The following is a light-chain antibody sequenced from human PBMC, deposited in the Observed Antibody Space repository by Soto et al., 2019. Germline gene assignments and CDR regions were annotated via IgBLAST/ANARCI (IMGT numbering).Light chain of an antibody. V-gene: IGLV1-51*02. Sequence: QSVLTQPPSVSAAPGPKVTISCSGSSSNIGNNYVSWYQQLPGTAPKLLIYENKKRPSGIPNQFSGYKSGTSATLGITGLQTGDEADYYCGTWDSSLSAVVFGGGTQLTVL. CDR2: ENK. J-gene: IGLJ2*01. CDR1: SSNIGNNY. CDR3: GTWDSSLSAVV.